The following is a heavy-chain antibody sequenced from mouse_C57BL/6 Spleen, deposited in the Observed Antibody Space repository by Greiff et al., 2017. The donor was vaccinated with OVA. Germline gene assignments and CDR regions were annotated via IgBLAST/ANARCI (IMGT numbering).Heavy chain of an antibody. CDR2: ISYDGSN. CDR1: GYSITSGYY. Sequence: ESGPGLVKPSQSLSLTCSVTGYSITSGYYWNWIRQFPGNQLEWMGYISYDGSNNYNPSLKNRISITRDTSKNQCFLKLNSVTTEDTATYYCARDDAPRAMDYWGQGTSVTVSS. CDR3: ARDDAPRAMDY. V-gene: IGHV3-6*01. J-gene: IGHJ4*01.